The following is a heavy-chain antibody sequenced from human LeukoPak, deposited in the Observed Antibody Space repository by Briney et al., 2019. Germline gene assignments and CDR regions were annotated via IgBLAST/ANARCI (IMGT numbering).Heavy chain of an antibody. CDR3: ARSSPQYYYYYGMDV. J-gene: IGHJ6*02. V-gene: IGHV4-59*08. CDR1: GGSISSYY. CDR2: IYYSGST. Sequence: SETLSLTCTVSGGSISSYYWSWIRQPPGKGLEWIGYIYYSGSTNYNPSLKSRVTISVDTSKNQFSLKLSSVTAADTAVYYCARSSPQYYYYYGMDVWAKGPRSPSP.